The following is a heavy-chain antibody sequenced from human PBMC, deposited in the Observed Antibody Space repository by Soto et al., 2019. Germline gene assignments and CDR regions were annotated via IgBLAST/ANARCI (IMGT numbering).Heavy chain of an antibody. CDR3: ARGDGDYYDGNGYLGRH. CDR1: GFTFSSYW. J-gene: IGHJ4*02. V-gene: IGHV3-74*01. CDR2: INSDGSRT. Sequence: EVQLVESGGGLVQPGGSLRLSCAASGFTFSSYWMHWVRQAPGKGLVWVSRINSDGSRTSYADSAKGRFTISRDNAKTRLYLQMNILRAEDTAVYYCARGDGDYYDGNGYLGRHWGQGPLVTVSS. D-gene: IGHD3-22*01.